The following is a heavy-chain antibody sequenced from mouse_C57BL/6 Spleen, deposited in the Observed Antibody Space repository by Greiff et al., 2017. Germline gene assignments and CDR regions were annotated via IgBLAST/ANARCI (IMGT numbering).Heavy chain of an antibody. D-gene: IGHD2-4*01. CDR2: INPSNGGT. V-gene: IGHV1-53*01. CDR1: GYTFTRYW. Sequence: QVQLQQPGTELVKPGASVTLSCKASGYTFTRYWMHWVKQRPGQGLEWIGNINPSNGGTNYNEKFKSKATLTVDKSSSTAYMQLSSLTSEDSAVYYCARSDYPDVWFADWGQGTLVTVAA. CDR3: ARSDYPDVWFAD. J-gene: IGHJ3*01.